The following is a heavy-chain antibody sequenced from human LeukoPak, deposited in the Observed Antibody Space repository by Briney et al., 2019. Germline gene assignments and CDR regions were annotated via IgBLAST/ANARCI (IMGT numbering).Heavy chain of an antibody. CDR2: IYPGDSDT. CDR3: ARSGSSSLRSIDY. V-gene: IGHV5-51*01. CDR1: GYSFTSYW. Sequence: GESLKISCKGSGYSFTSYWIGWVRQMPGKGLEWMGIIYPGDSDTRYSPSFQGQVTTSADKSISTAYLQWGSLEASDTAMYFCARSGSSSLRSIDYWGRGTLVTVSS. J-gene: IGHJ4*02. D-gene: IGHD2-15*01.